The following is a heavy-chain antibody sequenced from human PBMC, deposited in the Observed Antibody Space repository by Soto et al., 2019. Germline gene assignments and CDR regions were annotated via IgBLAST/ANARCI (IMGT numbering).Heavy chain of an antibody. CDR3: ARGVAGSGSYYNTGFEH. V-gene: IGHV4-59*01. J-gene: IGHJ4*02. D-gene: IGHD3-10*01. CDR1: GSSISRFY. Sequence: SETLSLTCSVTGSSISRFYWTWIRQSPGKGLEWIGYIYYTGDTKYNPSLKSRVTISLDTSKNQFSLRMISVTAADTAMYYCARGVAGSGSYYNTGFEHWGQGTQVTVSS. CDR2: IYYTGDT.